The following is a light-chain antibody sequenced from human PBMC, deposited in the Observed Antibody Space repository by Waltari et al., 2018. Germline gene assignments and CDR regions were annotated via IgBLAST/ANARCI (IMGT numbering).Light chain of an antibody. CDR3: QAWDSSTARYV. CDR2: QDS. CDR1: KLGAKY. Sequence: SYELTQPPSVSVSPGQTASITCSGDKLGAKYACWYQQKPGQSPVLVIYQDSKRPSGIPERFSGSNSGNTATLTISGTQAMDEADYYCQAWDSSTARYVFGTGTKVTVL. J-gene: IGLJ1*01. V-gene: IGLV3-1*01.